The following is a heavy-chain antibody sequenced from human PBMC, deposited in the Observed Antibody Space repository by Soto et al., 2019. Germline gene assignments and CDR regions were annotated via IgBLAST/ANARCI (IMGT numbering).Heavy chain of an antibody. D-gene: IGHD3-16*01. V-gene: IGHV3-15*01. J-gene: IGHJ3*01. Sequence: PRGSLRLSCAASGFAFKYARMTWVRQAPGKGLEWVGHIRSNIDGATTAYAAPVKGRFTISRDESKNTVDLQMNSLITEDTAVYYCTTDWGSGTHYARAFDVWGQGTMVTVSS. CDR1: GFAFKYAR. CDR3: TTDWGSGTHYARAFDV. CDR2: IRSNIDGATT.